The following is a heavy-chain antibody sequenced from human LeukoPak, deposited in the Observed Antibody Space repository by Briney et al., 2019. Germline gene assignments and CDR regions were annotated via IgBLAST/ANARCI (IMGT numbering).Heavy chain of an antibody. CDR2: ISAYNGNT. D-gene: IGHD4-17*01. J-gene: IGHJ6*04. CDR1: GYTFTSYG. CDR3: ARDRYGDYLPLYYYGMDV. V-gene: IGHV1-18*04. Sequence: ASVKVSYKASGYTFTSYGISWVRQAPGQGLEWMGWISAYNGNTNYAQKLQGRVTMTTDTSTSTAYMELRSLRSDDTAVYYCARDRYGDYLPLYYYGMDVWGKGTTVTVSS.